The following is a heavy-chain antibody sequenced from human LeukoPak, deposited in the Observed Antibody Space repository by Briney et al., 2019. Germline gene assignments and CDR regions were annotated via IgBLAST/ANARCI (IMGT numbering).Heavy chain of an antibody. J-gene: IGHJ4*02. CDR1: GFTFNIFG. V-gene: IGHV3-30*18. CDR3: AKINNYDDY. Sequence: GGSLRLSCAASGFTFNIFGIHWVRQAPGKGLEWVAAISPDGNLEYYTESVKGRFTVSRDNSNNMIYLQMNSLRGEDSAVYYCAKINNYDDYWGQGTQVSVSS. CDR2: ISPDGNLE. D-gene: IGHD3-22*01.